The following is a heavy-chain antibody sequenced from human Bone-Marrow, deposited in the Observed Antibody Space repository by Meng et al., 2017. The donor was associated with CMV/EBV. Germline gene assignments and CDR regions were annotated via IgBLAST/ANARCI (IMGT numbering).Heavy chain of an antibody. D-gene: IGHD3-3*01. Sequence: GESLKISCAASGFTVSSNYMSWVRQAPGKGLEWVSVIYSGGSTYYADSVKGRFTISRDNSKNTLYLQMNSLRAEDTAVYYCARAFSFGVVDYWGQGTLVTVSS. V-gene: IGHV3-66*02. CDR1: GFTVSSNY. CDR3: ARAFSFGVVDY. J-gene: IGHJ4*02. CDR2: IYSGGST.